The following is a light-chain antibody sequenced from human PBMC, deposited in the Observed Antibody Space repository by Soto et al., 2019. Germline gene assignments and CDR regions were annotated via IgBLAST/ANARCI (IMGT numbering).Light chain of an antibody. J-gene: IGKJ1*01. Sequence: EIVLTQSPATLSVSSWERATLSCMASQSVSINLSWYQQKPGQAPRLLIYGASTMATGIPARFSGSGSGTEFTLTISSLQSEDFAVYYCQQYNNWPRTFGQGTKVDI. CDR1: QSVSIN. V-gene: IGKV3-15*01. CDR3: QQYNNWPRT. CDR2: GAS.